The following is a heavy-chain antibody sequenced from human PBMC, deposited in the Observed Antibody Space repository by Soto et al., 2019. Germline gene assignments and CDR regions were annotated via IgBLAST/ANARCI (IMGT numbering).Heavy chain of an antibody. D-gene: IGHD3-22*01. CDR1: GGSISSYY. Sequence: QVQLQESGPGLVKPSETLSLTCTVSGGSISSYYWSWIRQPPGKGLEWIGYIYYSGSTNYNPSLRSRVTISVDTSKNQFSLKLSSVTAADTAVYYCAGGRYYDSSGSDGSAFDIWGQGTMVTVSS. V-gene: IGHV4-59*01. J-gene: IGHJ3*02. CDR3: AGGRYYDSSGSDGSAFDI. CDR2: IYYSGST.